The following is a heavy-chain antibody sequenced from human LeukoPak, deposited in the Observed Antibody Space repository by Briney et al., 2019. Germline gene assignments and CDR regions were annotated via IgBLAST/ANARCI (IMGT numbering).Heavy chain of an antibody. CDR3: ARDQEPEPTSLYGMDV. J-gene: IGHJ6*02. Sequence: ASVKVSCKASGGTFSSYAISWVRQAPGQGLEWMGGIIPIFGTANCAQKFQGRVTITADESTSTAYMELSSLRSEDTAVYYCARDQEPEPTSLYGMDVWGQGTTVTVSS. CDR1: GGTFSSYA. CDR2: IIPIFGTA. V-gene: IGHV1-69*13. D-gene: IGHD1-14*01.